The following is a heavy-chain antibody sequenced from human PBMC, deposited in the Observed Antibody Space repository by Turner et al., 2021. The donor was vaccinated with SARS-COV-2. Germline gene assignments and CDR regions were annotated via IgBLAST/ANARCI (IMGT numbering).Heavy chain of an antibody. J-gene: IGHJ6*02. Sequence: EEQLVESGGGLLKPGGSLRRPCSASEFTFGSYIMNLVRQAPGKGLEWVSSISSSSSYIYYADSVKGRFTISRDNAKDSLYLQMNSLRAEDTAVYYCARGSPGEDFYYYGMGVWGQGTTVTVSS. D-gene: IGHD1-1*01. CDR1: EFTFGSYI. V-gene: IGHV3-21*01. CDR3: ARGSPGEDFYYYGMGV. CDR2: ISSSSSYI.